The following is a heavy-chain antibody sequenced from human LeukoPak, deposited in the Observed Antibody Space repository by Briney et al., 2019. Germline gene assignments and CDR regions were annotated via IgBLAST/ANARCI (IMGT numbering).Heavy chain of an antibody. CDR1: GYTFTGYY. D-gene: IGHD6-19*01. V-gene: IGHV1-2*02. Sequence: GASVKVSCKASGYTFTGYYMHWVRQAPGQGLEWMGWINPNSGGTNYAQKFQGGVTMTRDTSISTAYMELSRLRSDDTAVYYCARDRIAVAGRSRWFDPWGQGTLVTVSS. CDR2: INPNSGGT. CDR3: ARDRIAVAGRSRWFDP. J-gene: IGHJ5*02.